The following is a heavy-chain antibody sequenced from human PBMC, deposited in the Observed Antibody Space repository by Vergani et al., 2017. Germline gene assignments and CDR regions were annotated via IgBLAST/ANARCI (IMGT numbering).Heavy chain of an antibody. V-gene: IGHV3-23*04. CDR3: AKDYGDYVYYYYMDV. D-gene: IGHD4-17*01. J-gene: IGHJ6*03. CDR2: ISGSGGST. Sequence: VQLVESGGGVVQPGRSLRLSCAASGFTFSSYAMSWVRQAPGKGLEWVSAISGSGGSTYYADSVKGRFTISRDNSKNTLYLQMNSLRAEDTAVYYCAKDYGDYVYYYYMDVWGKGTTVTVSS. CDR1: GFTFSSYA.